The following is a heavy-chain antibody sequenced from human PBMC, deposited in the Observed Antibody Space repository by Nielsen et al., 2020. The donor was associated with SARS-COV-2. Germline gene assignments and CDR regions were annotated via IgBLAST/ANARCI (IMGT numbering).Heavy chain of an antibody. V-gene: IGHV1-46*01. CDR2: INPSGGST. D-gene: IGHD3-3*01. J-gene: IGHJ4*02. CDR3: ARDDWSGYFDY. CDR1: GYTFTSYY. Sequence: ASVKVSCNASGYTFTSYYMHWVRQAPGQGLEWMGIINPSGGSTSYAQKFQGRVTMTRDTSTSTVYMELSSLRSEDTAVYYCARDDWSGYFDYWGQGTLVTVPS.